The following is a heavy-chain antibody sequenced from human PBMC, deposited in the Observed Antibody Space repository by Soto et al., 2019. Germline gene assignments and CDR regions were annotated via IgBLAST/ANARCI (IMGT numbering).Heavy chain of an antibody. V-gene: IGHV1-69*01. Sequence: QVQLVQSGAELKKPGSSVKVSCKASGGNFSDHGISWVRQAPGQGLEWMGGIIPLFGTTNYAHKFKGRVTITADESTSTVYMELTSLRFEDTAIYYCATARGTSWYNWFDPWGQGTLVIVSS. CDR2: IIPLFGTT. CDR1: GGNFSDHG. D-gene: IGHD2-2*01. J-gene: IGHJ5*02. CDR3: ATARGTSWYNWFDP.